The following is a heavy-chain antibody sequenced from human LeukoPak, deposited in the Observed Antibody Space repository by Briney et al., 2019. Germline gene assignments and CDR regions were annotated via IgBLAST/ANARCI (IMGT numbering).Heavy chain of an antibody. CDR2: IRYEGTIK. D-gene: IGHD6-13*01. CDR3: ATDRRPNSSRWSSLDF. Sequence: GGSLRLSCAASGFVFSSYDIHWVRQAPGKGLEWVAFIRYEGTIKYYAGSVKGRFAISRDDSKDTLYLQMNSLTADDTAMYYCATDRRPNSSRWSSLDFWGQGTLVTVSS. V-gene: IGHV3-30*02. J-gene: IGHJ4*02. CDR1: GFVFSSYD.